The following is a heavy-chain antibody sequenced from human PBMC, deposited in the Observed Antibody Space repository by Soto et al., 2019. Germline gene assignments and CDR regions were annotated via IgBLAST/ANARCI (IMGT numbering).Heavy chain of an antibody. Sequence: KVSCKASGYTFTRYGISWVRQAPGQGIEWMGWISGYNGDTNYAQKFQGRVTMTIDTSTTTAYMELRGLTSDDTAIYYCAKNGQPPYYYYGLDVWGQGTTVTVSS. CDR2: ISGYNGDT. V-gene: IGHV1-18*01. CDR3: AKNGQPPYYYYGLDV. J-gene: IGHJ6*02. CDR1: GYTFTRYG. D-gene: IGHD2-8*01.